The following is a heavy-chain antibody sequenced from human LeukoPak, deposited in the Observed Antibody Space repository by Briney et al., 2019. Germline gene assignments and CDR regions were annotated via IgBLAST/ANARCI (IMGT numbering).Heavy chain of an antibody. J-gene: IGHJ4*02. D-gene: IGHD6-13*01. V-gene: IGHV4-59*01. CDR2: IYYSGST. CDR1: GGSISSYY. CDR3: ARRSSSWYLNYFDY. Sequence: SSETLSLTCTVSGGSISSYYWSWIRQPPGKGLEWIGYIYYSGSTNYNPSLKSRVTISVDTSKNQFSLKLSSVTAADTAVYYCARRSSSWYLNYFDYWGQGTLVTVSS.